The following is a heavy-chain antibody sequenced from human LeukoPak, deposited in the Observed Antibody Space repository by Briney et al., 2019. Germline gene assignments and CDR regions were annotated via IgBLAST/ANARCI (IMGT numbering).Heavy chain of an antibody. V-gene: IGHV4-34*01. Sequence: PSETLSLTCAVYGGSFSGYYWSWIRQPPGKGLEWIGEISHSGSNNYNPSPKSRVTISVDTSKNQFSLKLSSVTAADTAVYYCARGGIRRPDYFDYWGQGTLVTVSS. CDR2: ISHSGSN. J-gene: IGHJ4*02. CDR1: GGSFSGYY. D-gene: IGHD4-17*01. CDR3: ARGGIRRPDYFDY.